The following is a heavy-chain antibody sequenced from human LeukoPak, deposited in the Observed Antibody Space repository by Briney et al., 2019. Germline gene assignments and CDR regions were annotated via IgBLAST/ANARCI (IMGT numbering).Heavy chain of an antibody. CDR3: ARAMYYDILTGYHYFDY. Sequence: SVKVSCKASGGTFSSYAISWVRQAPGQGLEWMGGIIPIFGTANYAQKFQGRVTITADESTSTAYMELSSLRSEDTAVYYCARAMYYDILTGYHYFDYWGQGTLVTVSS. D-gene: IGHD3-9*01. CDR2: IIPIFGTA. J-gene: IGHJ4*02. CDR1: GGTFSSYA. V-gene: IGHV1-69*13.